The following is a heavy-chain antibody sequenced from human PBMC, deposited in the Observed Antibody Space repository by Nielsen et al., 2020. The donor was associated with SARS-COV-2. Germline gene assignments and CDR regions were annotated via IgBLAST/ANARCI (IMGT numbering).Heavy chain of an antibody. CDR3: AKTYSSSSPGDY. D-gene: IGHD6-13*01. J-gene: IGHJ4*02. CDR2: ISWNSGSI. Sequence: GGSLRLPCAASGFTFDDYAMHWVRQAPGKGLEWVSGISWNSGSIGYADSVKGRFTISRDNAKNSLYLQMNSLRAEDTALYYCAKTYSSSSPGDYWGQGTLVTVSS. V-gene: IGHV3-9*01. CDR1: GFTFDDYA.